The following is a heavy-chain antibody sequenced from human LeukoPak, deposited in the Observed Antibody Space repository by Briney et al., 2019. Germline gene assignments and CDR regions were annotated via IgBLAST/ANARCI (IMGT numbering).Heavy chain of an antibody. D-gene: IGHD3-22*01. CDR3: ARGPYYYDSSGYPPRFDY. J-gene: IGHJ4*02. V-gene: IGHV1-18*01. Sequence: ASVKVSCKASGYTFTSYGISWVRQAPGQGLEWMGWISAYNGNTNYAQKLQGRVTMTTDTSTSTAYMELRSLRSDDTAVYYCARGPYYYDSSGYPPRFDYWGQGTLVTVSS. CDR2: ISAYNGNT. CDR1: GYTFTSYG.